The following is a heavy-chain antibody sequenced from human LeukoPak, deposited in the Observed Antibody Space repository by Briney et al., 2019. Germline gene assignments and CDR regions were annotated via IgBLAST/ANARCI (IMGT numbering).Heavy chain of an antibody. CDR1: GVTFSSYG. J-gene: IGHJ4*02. CDR2: IWYDGSNK. CDR3: ARGSSGWPAYYFDY. Sequence: SLRXSCXASGVTFSSYGMHWVRQAPGKGVEGVAVIWYDGSNKYYADSVKGRFTSSRDNSKNTVYLQMNSVRAEDTAVYYCARGSSGWPAYYFDYWGQGTLVTVSS. D-gene: IGHD6-19*01. V-gene: IGHV3-33*01.